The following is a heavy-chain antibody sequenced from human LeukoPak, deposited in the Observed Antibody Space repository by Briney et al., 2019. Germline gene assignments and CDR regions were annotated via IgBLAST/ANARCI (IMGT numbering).Heavy chain of an antibody. D-gene: IGHD3-16*01. J-gene: IGHJ4*02. V-gene: IGHV3-7*01. Sequence: GGSLRLSCAASGFTFSSYWMSWVRQAPGKGLEWVANIKQDGSEKDYGDSVKGRFTISRDNARKLLFLQMNSLRAEDTALYYCARDGYGLGIYYDRFDFWGQGTPVTVSS. CDR3: ARDGYGLGIYYDRFDF. CDR1: GFTFSSYW. CDR2: IKQDGSEK.